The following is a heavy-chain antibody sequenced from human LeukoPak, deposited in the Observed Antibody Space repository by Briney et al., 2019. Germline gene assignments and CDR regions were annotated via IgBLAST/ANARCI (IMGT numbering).Heavy chain of an antibody. CDR3: ANGLRPTLPPVV. J-gene: IGHJ4*02. CDR1: RFIFKTYA. V-gene: IGHV3-23*01. CDR2: ISGSGANT. Sequence: PVRCLRLSCALSRFIFKTYALGWVRQAPGKGLEWVSAISGSGANTAYAHFVKGRFVISRDNSKITLYLQMNSLRAEDTAVYYCANGLRPTLPPVVRGQGTPVTVSS. D-gene: IGHD2-21*01.